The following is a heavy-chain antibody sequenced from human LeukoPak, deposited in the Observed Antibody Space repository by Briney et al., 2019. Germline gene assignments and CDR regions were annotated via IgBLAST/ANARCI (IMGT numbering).Heavy chain of an antibody. V-gene: IGHV3-48*03. CDR2: ISSSGSTI. D-gene: IGHD2-15*01. Sequence: PGGSLRLSCAASGFTFSSYEMNWVRQAPGKGLEWVSYISSSGSTIYYADSVKGRFTIYRDHAKNSLYLQMNSLRAEDTAVYYCARDCGGGSCYGPYDAFDIWGQGTMVTVSS. J-gene: IGHJ3*02. CDR3: ARDCGGGSCYGPYDAFDI. CDR1: GFTFSSYE.